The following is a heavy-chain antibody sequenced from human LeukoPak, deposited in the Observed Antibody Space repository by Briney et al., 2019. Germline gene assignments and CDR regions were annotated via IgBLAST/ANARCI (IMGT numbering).Heavy chain of an antibody. CDR2: INTDGSTT. D-gene: IGHD1-26*01. V-gene: IGHV3-74*01. CDR1: GFTFSSYW. CDR3: ARVSSGSYNWVDP. J-gene: IGHJ5*02. Sequence: GGSLRLSCAASGFTFSSYWMHWVRQAPGKGLVWISRINTDGSTTSYVDSVKGRFTISRDNAKNTLYLQMNSLRAEDTAVYYCARVSSGSYNWVDPWGQGTLVTVSS.